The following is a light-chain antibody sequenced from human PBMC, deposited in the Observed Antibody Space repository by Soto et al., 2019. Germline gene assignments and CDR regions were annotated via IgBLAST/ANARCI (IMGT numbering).Light chain of an antibody. CDR2: WAS. J-gene: IGKJ4*01. CDR3: QQYYKTPLT. CDR1: QSVLYSSNNKNY. V-gene: IGKV4-1*01. Sequence: DIVMTQSPDYLAVSLGERATINCKSSQSVLYSSNNKNYLAWYQQRPGQPPKLLLYWASTRESGVPDRFSGSGSGTDFILTISSLQAEDVAVYFCQQYYKTPLTFGGGTKVEIK.